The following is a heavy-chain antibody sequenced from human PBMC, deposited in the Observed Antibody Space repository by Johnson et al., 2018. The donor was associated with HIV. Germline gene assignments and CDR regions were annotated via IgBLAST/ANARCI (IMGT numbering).Heavy chain of an antibody. V-gene: IGHV3-33*06. CDR2: LWNDGNNE. CDR3: AKGMYYYDSSDYDVPEI. D-gene: IGHD3-22*01. CDR1: GFTFSNYD. Sequence: QVQLVESGGGVVQPGRSLRLSCAASGFTFSNYDMHWVRQAPGKGLEWVAVLWNDGNNEYYSDSVQGRFSISTDNSKNTLYLQMNNLRVEDMGVYYCAKGMYYYDSSDYDVPEIWGQGTTVAVSS. J-gene: IGHJ3*02.